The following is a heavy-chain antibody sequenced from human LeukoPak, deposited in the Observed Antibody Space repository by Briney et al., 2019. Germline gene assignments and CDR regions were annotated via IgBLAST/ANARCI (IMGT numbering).Heavy chain of an antibody. D-gene: IGHD6-13*01. CDR3: ASSPAYSSSWYAIDN. J-gene: IGHJ4*02. CDR1: GFTFSNYD. V-gene: IGHV3-13*01. Sequence: GGSLRLSCAASGFTFSNYDMHWVRQAAGKGLEWVSAIGTAGDTYYPGSVKGRFTISRENAKNSLYLQMNSLSAGDTAMYYCASSPAYSSSWYAIDNWGQGTLVTVSS. CDR2: IGTAGDT.